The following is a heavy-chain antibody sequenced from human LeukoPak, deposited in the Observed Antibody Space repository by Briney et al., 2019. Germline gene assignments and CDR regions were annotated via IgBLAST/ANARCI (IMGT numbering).Heavy chain of an antibody. CDR3: ATDFYDST. J-gene: IGHJ5*02. V-gene: IGHV3-15*07. D-gene: IGHD3-22*01. Sequence: GGSLRLSCGASGFTFENVWMNWVRQAPGKGLEWVGRIKSKTDGGTTDYAAPVKGRFTISRDDSKTTLYLQMNSLQTEDTAVYYCATDFYDSTWGQGTLVTVSS. CDR1: GFTFENVW. CDR2: IKSKTDGGTT.